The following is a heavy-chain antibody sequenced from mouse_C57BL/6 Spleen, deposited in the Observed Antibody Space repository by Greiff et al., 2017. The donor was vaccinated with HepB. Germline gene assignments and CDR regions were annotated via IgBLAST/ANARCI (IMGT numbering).Heavy chain of an antibody. CDR1: GYAFSSYW. CDR3: ASSYSNYLAWFAY. D-gene: IGHD2-5*01. Sequence: QVQLKESGAELVKPGASVKISCKASGYAFSSYWMNWVKQRPGKGLEWIGQIYPGDGDTNYNGKFKGKATLTADKSSSTAYMQLSSLTSEDSAVYFCASSYSNYLAWFAYWGQGTLVTVSA. V-gene: IGHV1-80*01. CDR2: IYPGDGDT. J-gene: IGHJ3*01.